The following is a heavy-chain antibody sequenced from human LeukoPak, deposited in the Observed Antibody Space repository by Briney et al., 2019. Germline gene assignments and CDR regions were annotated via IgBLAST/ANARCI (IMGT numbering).Heavy chain of an antibody. Sequence: PGGSLRLSCAASGFTVSSNYMSWIRQPPGKGLEWIGYIYYSGSTNYNPSLKSRVTISVDTSKDQFSLKLSSVTAADTAVYYCARRSGSYHWFDPWGQGTLVTVSS. CDR3: ARRSGSYHWFDP. V-gene: IGHV4-59*02. D-gene: IGHD3-10*01. CDR1: GFTVSSNY. CDR2: IYYSGST. J-gene: IGHJ5*02.